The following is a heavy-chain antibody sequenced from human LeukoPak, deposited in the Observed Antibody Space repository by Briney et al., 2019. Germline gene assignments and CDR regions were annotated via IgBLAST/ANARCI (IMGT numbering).Heavy chain of an antibody. Sequence: ASVKVSCKASGYTFTSYYMHWVRQAPGQGLEWMGWIRTYNGETHYAEKLQGRVTMTTDTSTSTAYMELRSLTSDDTAVYYCARALFGNDRVSFTEFDFWGQGTLVTVSS. CDR3: ARALFGNDRVSFTEFDF. J-gene: IGHJ4*02. CDR2: IRTYNGET. V-gene: IGHV1-18*04. D-gene: IGHD1-1*01. CDR1: GYTFTSYY.